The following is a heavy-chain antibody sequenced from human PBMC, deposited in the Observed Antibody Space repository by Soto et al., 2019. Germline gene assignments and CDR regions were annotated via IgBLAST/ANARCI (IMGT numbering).Heavy chain of an antibody. J-gene: IGHJ4*02. CDR3: TRADSDVVILPDVRPLFDL. CDR2: INTNGGYT. CDR1: GYDFFKYN. Sequence: QVQLVQSGAEVKKHGASVKVSCKTSGYDFFKYNMHWVRQAPGQGLEWMGVINTNGGYTRHAQKFQGRVIMTRDTSSKIVYMELSGLTSADTAMYYCTRADSDVVILPDVRPLFDLWGQGALVTVSS. D-gene: IGHD2-21*02. V-gene: IGHV1-46*01.